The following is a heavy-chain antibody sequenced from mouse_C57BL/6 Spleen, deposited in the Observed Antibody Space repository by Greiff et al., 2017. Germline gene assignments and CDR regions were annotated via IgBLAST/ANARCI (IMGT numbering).Heavy chain of an antibody. Sequence: EVKLVESGGGLVKPGGSLKLSCAASGFTFSSYAMSWVRQTPEKRLEWVATISDGGSYTYYPDNVKGRFTISRDKAKNNLYLQMSHRKSEDTAMDYCAREGVYDYYGDYLDYWGQGTTLTVSS. J-gene: IGHJ2*01. CDR2: ISDGGSYT. CDR1: GFTFSSYA. D-gene: IGHD1-1*01. CDR3: AREGVYDYYGDYLDY. V-gene: IGHV5-4*01.